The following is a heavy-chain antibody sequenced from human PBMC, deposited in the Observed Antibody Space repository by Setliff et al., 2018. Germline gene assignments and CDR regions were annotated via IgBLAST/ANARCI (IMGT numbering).Heavy chain of an antibody. CDR2: VYYNGAA. Sequence: SETLSLTCTVSGGSLSTYYWSWIRQSPGRGLEYIGYVYYNGAADYSPSLKSRVTLSVDTSKNQFSLKLTSVIAADTAVYYCARGGTFRYFDYWGQGTPVTVS. D-gene: IGHD5-12*01. CDR3: ARGGTFRYFDY. CDR1: GGSLSTYY. J-gene: IGHJ4*02. V-gene: IGHV4-59*01.